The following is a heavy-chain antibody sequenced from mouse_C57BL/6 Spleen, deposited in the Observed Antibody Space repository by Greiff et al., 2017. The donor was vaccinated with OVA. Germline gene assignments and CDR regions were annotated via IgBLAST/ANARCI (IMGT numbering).Heavy chain of an antibody. D-gene: IGHD2-4*01. CDR3: ARFYDYDGAMDY. Sequence: DVKLVESEGGLVQPGSSMKLSCTASGFTFSDYYMAWVRQVPEKGLEWVANINYDGSSTYYLDSLKSRFIISRDNAKNILYLQMSSLKSEDTATYYCARFYDYDGAMDYWGQGTSVTVSS. CDR2: INYDGSST. CDR1: GFTFSDYY. J-gene: IGHJ4*01. V-gene: IGHV5-16*01.